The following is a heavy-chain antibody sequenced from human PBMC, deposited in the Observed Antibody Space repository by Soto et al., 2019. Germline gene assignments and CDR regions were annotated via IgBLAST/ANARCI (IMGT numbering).Heavy chain of an antibody. Sequence: QVQLQESGPGLVKPSETLSLTCTVSGASIRGFYWSWIRKSAGKGLEWLGRIYATGTTDYNPSLKSRVMMSVDTSKKQFSLKLRSVTAADTAVYYCVRDGTKTLRDWFDPWGQGISVTVSS. V-gene: IGHV4-4*07. CDR1: GASIRGFY. D-gene: IGHD1-1*01. J-gene: IGHJ5*02. CDR3: VRDGTKTLRDWFDP. CDR2: IYATGTT.